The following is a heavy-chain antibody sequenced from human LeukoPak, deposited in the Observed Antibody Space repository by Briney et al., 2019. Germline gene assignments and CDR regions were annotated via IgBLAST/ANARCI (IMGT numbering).Heavy chain of an antibody. V-gene: IGHV1-46*01. J-gene: IGHJ3*02. Sequence: ASVKVSCTASGYTFTSYYMHWVRHAPGQGLEWMGIINPSGGSTSYAQKFQGRVTMTRDTSTSTVYMELSSLRSEDTAVYYCAREVCYDSSGCDAFDIWGQGTMVTVSS. D-gene: IGHD3-22*01. CDR2: INPSGGST. CDR1: GYTFTSYY. CDR3: AREVCYDSSGCDAFDI.